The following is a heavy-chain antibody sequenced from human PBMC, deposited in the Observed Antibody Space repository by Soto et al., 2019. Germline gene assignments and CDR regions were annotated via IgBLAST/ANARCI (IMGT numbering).Heavy chain of an antibody. CDR2: IYYSGST. CDR1: GGSISSSSYY. CDR3: ARDSDYDFWSGYYRDAFDI. V-gene: IGHV4-39*02. Sequence: SETLSLTCTVSGGSISSSSYYWGWIRQPPGKGLEWIGSIYYSGSTYYNPSLKSRVTISVDTSKTQFSLKLSSVTAADTAVYYCARDSDYDFWSGYYRDAFDIWGQGTMVTVSS. D-gene: IGHD3-3*01. J-gene: IGHJ3*02.